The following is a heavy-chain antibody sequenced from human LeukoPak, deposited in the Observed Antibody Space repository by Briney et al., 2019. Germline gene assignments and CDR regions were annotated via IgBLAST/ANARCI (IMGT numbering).Heavy chain of an antibody. CDR3: ARLATPLSWFDP. J-gene: IGHJ5*02. CDR1: GGSMSSSTNY. D-gene: IGHD2-15*01. V-gene: IGHV4-61*05. CDR2: IYDSGST. Sequence: PSETLSLTCSVSGGSMSSSTNYWGWIRQSPGKAMEWIGYIYDSGSTNYNPSLKSRVTISLDTSKNQFSLKLRSMTAADTAVYFCARLATPLSWFDPWGQGTLVTVSS.